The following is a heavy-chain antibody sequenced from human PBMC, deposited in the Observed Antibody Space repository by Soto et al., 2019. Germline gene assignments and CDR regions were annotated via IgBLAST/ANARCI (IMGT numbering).Heavy chain of an antibody. Sequence: SETLSLTCAVYGGSFSGYYWSWIRQPPGKGLEWIGEINHSGSTNYNPSLKSRVTISVDTSKNQFSLKLSSVTAADTAVYYCARHVNDILNGPFYYYYYMDVWGKGTTVTVS. J-gene: IGHJ6*03. CDR1: GGSFSGYY. V-gene: IGHV4-34*01. CDR2: INHSGST. CDR3: ARHVNDILNGPFYYYYYMDV. D-gene: IGHD3-9*01.